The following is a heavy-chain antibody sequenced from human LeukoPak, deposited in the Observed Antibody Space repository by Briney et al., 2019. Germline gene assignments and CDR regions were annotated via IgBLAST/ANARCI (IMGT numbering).Heavy chain of an antibody. J-gene: IGHJ3*02. V-gene: IGHV4-59*01. CDR1: GGSISSYY. CDR3: ARDSYYDSSGHYFGLPNAFDI. Sequence: SETLSLTCTVSGGSISSYYWSWIRQPPGKGLECIGYIYYSGSTNYNPSLKSRVTISVDTSKNQFSLKLSSVTAADTAVYYCARDSYYDSSGHYFGLPNAFDIWGQGTMVTVSS. D-gene: IGHD3-22*01. CDR2: IYYSGST.